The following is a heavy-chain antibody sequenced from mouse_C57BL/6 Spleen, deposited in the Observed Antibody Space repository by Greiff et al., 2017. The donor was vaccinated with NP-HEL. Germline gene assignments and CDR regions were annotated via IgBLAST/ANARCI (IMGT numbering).Heavy chain of an antibody. CDR3: ARSPDYYGSSVFAY. J-gene: IGHJ3*01. V-gene: IGHV1-76*01. Sequence: QVQLQQSGAELVRPGASVKLSCKASGYTFTDYYINWVKQRPGQGLEWIARIYPGSGNTYYNEKFKGKATLTAEKSSSTAYMQLSSLTSEDSAVYVCARSPDYYGSSVFAYWGQGTLVTVSA. CDR1: GYTFTDYY. CDR2: IYPGSGNT. D-gene: IGHD1-1*01.